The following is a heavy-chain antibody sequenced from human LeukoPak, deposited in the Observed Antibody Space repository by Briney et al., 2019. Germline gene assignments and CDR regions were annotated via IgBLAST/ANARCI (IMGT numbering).Heavy chain of an antibody. J-gene: IGHJ4*02. V-gene: IGHV3-20*04. Sequence: GGSLRLSCAASGFTFDDYGMSWVRQAPGKGLEWVSGINWNGGSTGYADSVKGRFTISRDNAKNSLYLQMSSLRAEDTALYYCARDSRYYYGSGSYSYWGQGTLVTVSS. CDR3: ARDSRYYYGSGSYSY. D-gene: IGHD3-10*01. CDR2: INWNGGST. CDR1: GFTFDDYG.